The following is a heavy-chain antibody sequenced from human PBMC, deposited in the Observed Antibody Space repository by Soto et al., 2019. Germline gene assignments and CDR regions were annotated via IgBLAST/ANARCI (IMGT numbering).Heavy chain of an antibody. Sequence: QITLNESGPTVVRPTETLTLTCRFSGFSLTTSGVGVGWIRQSPGKAPEWLALIYWDDDKRYSASLKSRLTITKDTSKNQVVLTVSDLDLTDTATYYCAHRVLRTVFGLVTTTAIYFDFWGQGTPVDVSS. V-gene: IGHV2-5*02. D-gene: IGHD3-3*01. J-gene: IGHJ4*02. CDR2: IYWDDDK. CDR1: GFSLTTSGVG. CDR3: AHRVLRTVFGLVTTTAIYFDF.